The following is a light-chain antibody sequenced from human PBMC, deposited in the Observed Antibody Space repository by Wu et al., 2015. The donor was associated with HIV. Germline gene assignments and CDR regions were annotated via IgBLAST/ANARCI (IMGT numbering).Light chain of an antibody. Sequence: EFVLTQSPGTLSLSPGERATLSCKASQTIARSHLAWYQQKPGQPPRLLIYSASSRAPGIPDRFSGSGSRTDFTPTISRLEPEDFAVYFCQQYRTFGPGTKVDIK. V-gene: IGKV3-20*01. CDR3: QQYRT. CDR2: SAS. CDR1: QTIARSH. J-gene: IGKJ3*01.